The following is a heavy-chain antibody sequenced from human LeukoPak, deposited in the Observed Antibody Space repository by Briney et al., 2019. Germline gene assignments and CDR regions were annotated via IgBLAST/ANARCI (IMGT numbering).Heavy chain of an antibody. CDR3: ARALFGVVITTGFYYYGMDV. CDR2: IYSGGST. CDR1: GFTVSSNY. V-gene: IGHV3-66*02. D-gene: IGHD3-3*01. Sequence: GGSLRLSCAASGFTVSSNYISWVRQAPGKGLEWVSVIYSGGSTYYADSVKGRFTISRDNSKNTLYLQMNSLRAEDTAVYYCARALFGVVITTGFYYYGMDVWGQGTTVTVSS. J-gene: IGHJ6*02.